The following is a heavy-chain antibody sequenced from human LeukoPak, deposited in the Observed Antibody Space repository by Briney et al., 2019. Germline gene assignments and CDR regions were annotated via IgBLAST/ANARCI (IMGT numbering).Heavy chain of an antibody. CDR2: LSGSGRLI. CDR1: GFTFSSFE. D-gene: IGHD1/OR15-1a*01. Sequence: PGGSLRLSCAASGFTFSSFEMNWVRQAPGKALEWVSSLSGSGRLIWYAGSVKGRFTISRDNAANSLFLQMNSLRVEDTAVYYCAKTGLPGTLFGWFDPWGQGTLVTVSS. CDR3: AKTGLPGTLFGWFDP. J-gene: IGHJ5*02. V-gene: IGHV3-48*03.